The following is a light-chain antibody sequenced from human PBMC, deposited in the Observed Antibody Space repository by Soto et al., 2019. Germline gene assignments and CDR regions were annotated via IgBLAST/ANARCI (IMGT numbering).Light chain of an antibody. CDR2: LNSDGSH. Sequence: QSVLTQSPSASASLGASVKLTCTLSSGHSSYAIAWHPQQPEKGPRYLMKLNSDGSHSKGDGIPDRFSGSSADAERYITIASHQAEDEADYYCQSWGTGIQVFGTGTKLTVL. CDR3: QSWGTGIQV. V-gene: IGLV4-69*01. CDR1: SGHSSYA. J-gene: IGLJ1*01.